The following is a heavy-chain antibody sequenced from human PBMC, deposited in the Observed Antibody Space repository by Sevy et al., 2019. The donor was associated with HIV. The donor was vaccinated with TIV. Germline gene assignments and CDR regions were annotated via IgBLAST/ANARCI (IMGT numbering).Heavy chain of an antibody. CDR1: GFTFSSYG. CDR3: ARESYYDFWSGYLERAFDI. D-gene: IGHD3-3*01. J-gene: IGHJ3*02. Sequence: GGSLRLSCAASGFTFSSYGMHWFRQAPGKGLEWVAVIWYDGSNKYYADSVKGRFTISRDNSKNTLYLQMNSLRAEDTAVYYCARESYYDFWSGYLERAFDIWGQWTMVTVSS. V-gene: IGHV3-33*01. CDR2: IWYDGSNK.